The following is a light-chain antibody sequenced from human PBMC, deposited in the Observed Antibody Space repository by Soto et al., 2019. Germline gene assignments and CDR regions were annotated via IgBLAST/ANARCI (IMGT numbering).Light chain of an antibody. J-gene: IGKJ4*01. V-gene: IGKV3-20*01. CDR3: QQYSSSPLT. CDR2: GAS. CDR1: QTVRSYY. Sequence: EIVLTQSPGTLSLSPGERATLSCRASQTVRSYYLAWYQQKPGQAPRLLIYGASSRATGIPDRFSGSGSGTDFTLTITRLEPEDFAVYYCQQYSSSPLTFGGGTNGEIK.